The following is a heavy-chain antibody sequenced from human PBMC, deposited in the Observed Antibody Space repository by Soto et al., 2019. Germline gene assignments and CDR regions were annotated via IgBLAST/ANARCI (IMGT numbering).Heavy chain of an antibody. Sequence: TLSLTCTVSGGSIRSYYWSCIRQLPGKGLEWIGYIYYSGSTNYNPSLKSRVTISVDTSKNQFSLKLSSVTAADTAVYYCARVHWVMREMWFDPWGQGTLVTVSS. V-gene: IGHV4-59*01. J-gene: IGHJ5*02. CDR3: ARVHWVMREMWFDP. CDR1: GGSIRSYY. CDR2: IYYSGST. D-gene: IGHD3-16*01.